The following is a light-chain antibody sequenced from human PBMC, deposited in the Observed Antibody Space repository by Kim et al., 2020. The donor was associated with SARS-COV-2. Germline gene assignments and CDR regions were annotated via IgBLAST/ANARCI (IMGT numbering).Light chain of an antibody. V-gene: IGKV3-15*01. CDR3: QQYCTSPYS. CDR2: GAS. Sequence: EIVMSQSPATLSVSPGETATLSCRATESVSTNLAWYQQRPGQAPTLLIYGASTRATGIPARFTGSGSGSQFTLTILGLQSEDFAVYHCQQYCTSPYSFGGGTKLKN. CDR1: ESVSTN. J-gene: IGKJ2*03.